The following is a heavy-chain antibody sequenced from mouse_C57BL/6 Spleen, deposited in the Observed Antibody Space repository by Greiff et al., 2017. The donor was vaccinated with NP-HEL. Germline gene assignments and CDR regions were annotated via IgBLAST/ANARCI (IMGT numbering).Heavy chain of an antibody. Sequence: QVQLQQPGAELVMPGASVKLSCKASGYTFTSYWMHWVKQRPGQGLEWIGEIDPSDSYTNYNQKFKGKSTLTVDKSSSTAYMQLSSLTSEDSAVYYCASRGIYGKGAWFAYWGQGTLVTVSA. J-gene: IGHJ3*01. D-gene: IGHD2-1*01. V-gene: IGHV1-69*01. CDR1: GYTFTSYW. CDR3: ASRGIYGKGAWFAY. CDR2: IDPSDSYT.